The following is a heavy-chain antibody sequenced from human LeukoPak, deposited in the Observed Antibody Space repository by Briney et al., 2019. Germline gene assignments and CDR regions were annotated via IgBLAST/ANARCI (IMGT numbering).Heavy chain of an antibody. CDR3: ARAEAGYCSSTSCHARNRWFDP. CDR2: IIPILGIA. CDR1: GGTFSSYT. Sequence: SVKVSCKASGGTFSSYTISWVRQAPGQGLEWMGRIIPILGIASYAQKFQGRVTITADKSTSTAYMELSSLRSEDTAVYYCARAEAGYCSSTSCHARNRWFDPWGQGTLVTVSS. D-gene: IGHD2-2*01. J-gene: IGHJ5*02. V-gene: IGHV1-69*02.